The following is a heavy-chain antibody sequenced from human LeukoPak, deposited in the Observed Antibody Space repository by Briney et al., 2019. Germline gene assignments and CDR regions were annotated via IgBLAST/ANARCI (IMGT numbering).Heavy chain of an antibody. CDR1: GYTFTSYA. J-gene: IGHJ4*02. CDR3: ARLRREQRLVPYYFDY. V-gene: IGHV1-3*01. Sequence: GASVKVSCKASGYTFTSYAMHWVRQAPGQRLEWMGWINAGNGNTKYSQKFQGRVTITRDTSASTAYMELSSLRSEDTAVYYCARLRREQRLVPYYFDYWGQGTLVTVSS. CDR2: INAGNGNT. D-gene: IGHD6-13*01.